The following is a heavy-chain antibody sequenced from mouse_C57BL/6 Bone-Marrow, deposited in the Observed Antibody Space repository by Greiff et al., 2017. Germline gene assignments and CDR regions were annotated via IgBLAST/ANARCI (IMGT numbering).Heavy chain of an antibody. D-gene: IGHD4-1*01. CDR2: IDPSDSYT. CDR1: GYTFTSYW. J-gene: IGHJ3*01. Sequence: QVQLQQPGAELVMPGASVKLSCKASGYTFTSYWMHWVKQRPGQGLEWIGEIDPSDSYTNYNQKFKGKSTLTVDKSSSTAYMQLSSLTSEDSAVYYCARGAYDSLTGTGTYWGQGTLVTVSA. CDR3: ARGAYDSLTGTGTY. V-gene: IGHV1-69*01.